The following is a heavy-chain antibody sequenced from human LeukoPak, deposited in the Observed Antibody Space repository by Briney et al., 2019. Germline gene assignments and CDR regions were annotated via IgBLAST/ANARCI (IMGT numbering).Heavy chain of an antibody. J-gene: IGHJ4*02. V-gene: IGHV3-23*01. D-gene: IGHD6-19*01. Sequence: PGGSLRLSCVGSGFTSIAYALTWARQAPGKGLEWVSGISGGGVTTYYADSVKGRFTISRDNSKNTLYLQMNSLRAEDTAVYYCAIPSSGWSFDYWGQGTLVTVSS. CDR1: GFTSIAYA. CDR3: AIPSSGWSFDY. CDR2: ISGGGVTT.